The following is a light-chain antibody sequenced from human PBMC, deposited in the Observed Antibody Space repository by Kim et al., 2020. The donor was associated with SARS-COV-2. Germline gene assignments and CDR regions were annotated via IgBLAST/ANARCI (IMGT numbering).Light chain of an antibody. CDR3: HQLNSYPRLT. V-gene: IGKV1-9*01. CDR2: AAS. CDR1: QGISSY. J-gene: IGKJ4*01. Sequence: DIQLTQSPSFLSASVGDRVTITCRASQGISSYLAWYQQKPGKAPKLLIYAASTLQSGVPSRFSGSGSGTEFTLTISSLQPEDFATYYCHQLNSYPRLTFGGGTKLEIK.